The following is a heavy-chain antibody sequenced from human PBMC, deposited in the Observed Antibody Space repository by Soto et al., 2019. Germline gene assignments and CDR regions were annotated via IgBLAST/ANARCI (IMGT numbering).Heavy chain of an antibody. V-gene: IGHV3-30*18. CDR1: GFTVNKYP. CDR2: ISYDGSNE. CDR3: AKDSGYTSTGPKYFDY. Sequence: GGSVTLSCAASGFTVNKYPLHWDRQAPGKGLEWVTVISYDGSNEYYADSVKGRFTISRDNSKNTLDLQMNSLRAEDTAVYYCAKDSGYTSTGPKYFDYWGQGTLVTVSS. J-gene: IGHJ4*02. D-gene: IGHD6-13*01.